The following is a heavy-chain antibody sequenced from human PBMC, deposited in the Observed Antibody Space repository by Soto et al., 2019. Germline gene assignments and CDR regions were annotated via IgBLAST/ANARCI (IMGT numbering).Heavy chain of an antibody. Sequence: SCDXSGLTFSNFAMSWVRQAPGKGLEWASAIGGSSGTTFYADSVKGRFTISKDYAKNMLYLQMNSLRAEDTAVYYCAKFKGFNWNYVFDYWGQGVPITVLL. CDR3: AKFKGFNWNYVFDY. D-gene: IGHD1-7*01. CDR1: GLTFSNFA. CDR2: IGGSSGTT. J-gene: IGHJ4*02. V-gene: IGHV3-23*01.